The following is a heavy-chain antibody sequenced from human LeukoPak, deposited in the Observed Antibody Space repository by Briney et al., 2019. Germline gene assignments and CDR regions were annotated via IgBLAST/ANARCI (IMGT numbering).Heavy chain of an antibody. V-gene: IGHV1-2*02. CDR3: ARGRILGTAMVGY. J-gene: IGHJ4*02. CDR2: INPNSGGT. Sequence: ASVKVSCKASGYTFTGYYMHWVRQAPGQGLEWMGWINPNSGGTNYAQKFQGRVTMTRDTSISTVYMELSRLRSDDTAVYHCARGRILGTAMVGYWGQGTLVTVSS. D-gene: IGHD5-18*01. CDR1: GYTFTGYY.